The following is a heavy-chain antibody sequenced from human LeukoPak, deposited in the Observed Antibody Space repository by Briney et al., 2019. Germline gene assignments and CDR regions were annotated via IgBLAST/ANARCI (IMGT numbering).Heavy chain of an antibody. D-gene: IGHD5-18*01. V-gene: IGHV4-34*01. Sequence: SEALSLTCAVYGGSFSGYYWSWIRQPPGKGLEWIGEINHSGSTNYNPSLKSRVTISVDTSKNQFSLKLSSVTAADTALYYCARENGYRYDYWGQGTLVTVSS. CDR3: ARENGYRYDY. CDR1: GGSFSGYY. CDR2: INHSGST. J-gene: IGHJ4*02.